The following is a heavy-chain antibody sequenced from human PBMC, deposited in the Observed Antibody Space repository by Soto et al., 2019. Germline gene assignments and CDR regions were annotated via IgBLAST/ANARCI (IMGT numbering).Heavy chain of an antibody. CDR2: ISYDGSNK. Sequence: AGGSLRLSCAASGFTFSSYAMHWVRQAPGKGLEWVAVISYDGSNKYYADSVKGRFTISRDNSKNTLYLQMNSLRAEDTAVYYCARDGPTIDAFDIWGQGTMVTVSS. CDR3: ARDGPTIDAFDI. CDR1: GFTFSSYA. V-gene: IGHV3-30-3*01. J-gene: IGHJ3*02.